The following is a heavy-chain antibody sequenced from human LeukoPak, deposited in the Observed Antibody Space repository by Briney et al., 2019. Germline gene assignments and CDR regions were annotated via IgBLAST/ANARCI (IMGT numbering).Heavy chain of an antibody. CDR1: GFTFSSYA. D-gene: IGHD3-22*01. J-gene: IGHJ4*02. CDR2: ISGSGGST. Sequence: GGSLRLSCAASGFTFSSYAMSWVRQAPGKGLEWVSAISGSGGSTYYADSVKGRFTISRDNSKNTLYLQMNRLRAEDTAVYYCAKDRYYDSSGSSFDYWGQGTLVTVSS. V-gene: IGHV3-23*01. CDR3: AKDRYYDSSGSSFDY.